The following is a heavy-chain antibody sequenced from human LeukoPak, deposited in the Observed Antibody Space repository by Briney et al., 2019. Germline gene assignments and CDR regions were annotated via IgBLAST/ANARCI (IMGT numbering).Heavy chain of an antibody. V-gene: IGHV4-61*05. CDR1: GGSISSSSYY. CDR2: IYYSGST. D-gene: IGHD2-2*01. Sequence: SETLSLTCTVSGGSISSSSYYWGWIRQPPGKGLEWIGYIYYSGSTNYNPSLKSRVTISVDTSKNQFSLKLSSVTAADTAVYYCARTRAKRFIVVVPAALEYFDYWGQGTLVTVSS. CDR3: ARTRAKRFIVVVPAALEYFDY. J-gene: IGHJ4*02.